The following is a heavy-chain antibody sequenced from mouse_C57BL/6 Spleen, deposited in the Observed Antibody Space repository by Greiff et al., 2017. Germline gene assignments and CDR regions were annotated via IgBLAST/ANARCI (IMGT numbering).Heavy chain of an antibody. Sequence: EVKLVESGGGLVKPGGSLKLSCAASGFTFSSYAMSWVRQTPEKRLEWVATISDGGSYTYYPDNVKGRFTISRDNAKNNLYLQMSHLKSEDTAMYYCARDPDYYGSSIFAYWGQGTLVTVSA. CDR2: ISDGGSYT. V-gene: IGHV5-4*01. CDR3: ARDPDYYGSSIFAY. D-gene: IGHD1-1*01. CDR1: GFTFSSYA. J-gene: IGHJ3*01.